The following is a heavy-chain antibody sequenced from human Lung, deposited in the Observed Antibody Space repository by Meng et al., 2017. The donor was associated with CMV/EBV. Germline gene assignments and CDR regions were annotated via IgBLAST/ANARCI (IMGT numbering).Heavy chain of an antibody. CDR2: IYHSGST. CDR1: GCSISSSNW. V-gene: IGHV4-4*02. CDR3: ASFPPPGKQWLVTDY. Sequence: VQAQGPGPGLVKPSGTLSLTCSVSGCSISSSNWWSWVRQPPGKGLEWIGEIYHSGSTNYNPSLKSRVTISVDKSKNQFSLKLSSVTAADTAVYYCASFPPPGKQWLVTDYWGQGTLVTVSS. J-gene: IGHJ4*02. D-gene: IGHD6-19*01.